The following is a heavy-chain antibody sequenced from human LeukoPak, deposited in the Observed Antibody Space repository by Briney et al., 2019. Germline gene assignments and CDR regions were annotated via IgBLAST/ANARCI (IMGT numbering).Heavy chain of an antibody. D-gene: IGHD2-15*01. J-gene: IGHJ6*02. Sequence: VASVTVSCKASGGTFSSYAISWVRQAPGQGLEWMGGIIPIFGTANYAQKFQGRVTITADESTSTAYMELSSLRSEDTAVYYCARDLAGGSWAYYYYGMDVWGQGTTVTVSS. CDR1: GGTFSSYA. V-gene: IGHV1-69*13. CDR3: ARDLAGGSWAYYYYGMDV. CDR2: IIPIFGTA.